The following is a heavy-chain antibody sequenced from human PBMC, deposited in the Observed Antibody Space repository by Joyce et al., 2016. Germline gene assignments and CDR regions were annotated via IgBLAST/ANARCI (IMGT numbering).Heavy chain of an antibody. Sequence: QVQLVQSGAEVKKPGASVKVSCRASGYTFTGHYMHWVRQAPGQGLEGMGWINPNSGGTNDAQKFQGRVTMTRDTSISTGYMELSRLRSDDTAVYYCARHGSGMNGGGDYWGQGTLVTVSS. J-gene: IGHJ4*02. CDR1: GYTFTGHY. V-gene: IGHV1-2*02. D-gene: IGHD3-10*01. CDR3: ARHGSGMNGGGDY. CDR2: INPNSGGT.